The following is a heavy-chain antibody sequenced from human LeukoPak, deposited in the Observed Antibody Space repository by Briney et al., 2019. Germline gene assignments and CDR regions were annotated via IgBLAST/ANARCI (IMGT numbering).Heavy chain of an antibody. CDR3: ARTRTAMVVFDY. CDR1: GFTFSSYW. J-gene: IGHJ4*02. V-gene: IGHV3-74*01. D-gene: IGHD5-18*01. Sequence: PGGSLRLSCAASGFTFSSYWMHWVRQVPGKGLVWVSRINSDESSTNYADSVKGRFTISRDNAKNTLYLQMNRLRAEDTAVYYCARTRTAMVVFDYGGQGTLVTVSS. CDR2: INSDESST.